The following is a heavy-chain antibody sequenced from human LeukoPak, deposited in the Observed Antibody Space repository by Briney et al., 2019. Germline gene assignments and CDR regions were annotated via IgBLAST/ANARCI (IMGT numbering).Heavy chain of an antibody. J-gene: IGHJ4*02. CDR1: GFTFSSSA. CDR3: ARSTRIVPTGYFDY. CDR2: ISDTGRLS. V-gene: IGHV3-23*01. D-gene: IGHD2-8*01. Sequence: GGSLRLSCAASGFTFSSSAMSWVRQAPGKGLEWVAAISDTGRLSYCADSVNGRFTISRDNSKNTLSLQMNSLRAEDTAVYYCARSTRIVPTGYFDYWGQGTLVTVSS.